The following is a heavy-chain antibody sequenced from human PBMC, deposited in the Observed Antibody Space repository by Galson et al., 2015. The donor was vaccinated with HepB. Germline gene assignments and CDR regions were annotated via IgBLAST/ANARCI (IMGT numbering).Heavy chain of an antibody. J-gene: IGHJ3*02. D-gene: IGHD1-26*01. Sequence: SLRLSCAASGFTFSSYSMNWVRQAPGKGLEWVSSISSSSSYIYYADSVKGRFTISRDNAKNSLYLQMNSLRAEDTAVYYCANQRGGSYFGAFDIWGQGTMVTVSS. CDR3: ANQRGGSYFGAFDI. V-gene: IGHV3-21*01. CDR1: GFTFSSYS. CDR2: ISSSSSYI.